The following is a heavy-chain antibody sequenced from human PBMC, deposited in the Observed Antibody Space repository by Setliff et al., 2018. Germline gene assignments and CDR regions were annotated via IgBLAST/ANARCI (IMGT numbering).Heavy chain of an antibody. J-gene: IGHJ6*03. CDR3: AREGVDTRSSTDYRYYMDV. CDR2: TIPMFGTT. D-gene: IGHD5-18*01. V-gene: IGHV1-69*05. CDR1: GGTFSSYG. Sequence: ASVKVSCKASGGTFSSYGISWVRQAPGQGLEWMGGTIPMFGTTNYAQKFQGRVTIITDESTSTAYMELSSLRTEDSAVYYCAREGVDTRSSTDYRYYMDVWGKGTTVTVSS.